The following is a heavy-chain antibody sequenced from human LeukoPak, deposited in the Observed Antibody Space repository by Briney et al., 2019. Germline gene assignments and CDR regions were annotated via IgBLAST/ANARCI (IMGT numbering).Heavy chain of an antibody. V-gene: IGHV4-59*01. D-gene: IGHD3-10*01. J-gene: IGHJ5*02. CDR2: IHYSGST. CDR3: ARGQWRELNNWFDP. CDR1: GGSISSYD. Sequence: SETLSLTCTVSGGSISSYDWSWIRRPPGKGLEWIGYIHYSGSTNYNPSLKSRVTISVDTSKNQFSLKLSSVTAADTAVYYCARGQWRELNNWFDPWGQGTLVTVSS.